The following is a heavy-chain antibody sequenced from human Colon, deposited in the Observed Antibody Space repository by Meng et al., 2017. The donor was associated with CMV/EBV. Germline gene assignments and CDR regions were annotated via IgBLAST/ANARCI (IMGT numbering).Heavy chain of an antibody. J-gene: IGHJ4*02. V-gene: IGHV3-21*01. Sequence: ASGFLFSGYSMNRVRQAPGKGLEWVSSISSNFDYRHYADSVKGRFTISRDNANNSLFLQMNSLRAEDTAVYYCARDDSAAGNAFDIWGQGTLVTVSS. CDR1: GFLFSGYS. D-gene: IGHD4-23*01. CDR3: ARDDSAAGNAFDI. CDR2: ISSNFDYR.